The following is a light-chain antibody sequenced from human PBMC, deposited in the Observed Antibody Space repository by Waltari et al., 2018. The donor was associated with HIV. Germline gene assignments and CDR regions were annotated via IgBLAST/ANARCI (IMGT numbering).Light chain of an antibody. CDR3: QQFFTFPRT. CDR2: WAS. CDR1: QTALYNSNNKNH. Sequence: DIVMTQSPDSLAVSLGERATISCKSSQTALYNSNNKNHLAWYQQKAGQPPNLLIYWASIREIWVPARFTGSGSGADFNLTISSLRADDVAVYYCQQFFTFPRTFGQGTKVEI. V-gene: IGKV4-1*01. J-gene: IGKJ1*01.